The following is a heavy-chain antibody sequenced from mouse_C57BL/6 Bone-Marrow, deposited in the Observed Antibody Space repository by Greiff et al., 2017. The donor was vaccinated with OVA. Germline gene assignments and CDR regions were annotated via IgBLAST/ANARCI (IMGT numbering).Heavy chain of an antibody. CDR1: GYSFTGYY. CDR3: ARRSVVAIDWYFDV. CDR2: INPSTGGT. D-gene: IGHD1-1*01. V-gene: IGHV1-42*01. Sequence: EVQLQQSGPELVKPGASVKISCKASGYSFTGYYMNWVKQSPEKSLEWIGEINPSTGGTTYNQKFKAKATLTVDKSSSTAYMQLKSLTSEDSAVYYCARRSVVAIDWYFDVWGTGTTVTVSS. J-gene: IGHJ1*03.